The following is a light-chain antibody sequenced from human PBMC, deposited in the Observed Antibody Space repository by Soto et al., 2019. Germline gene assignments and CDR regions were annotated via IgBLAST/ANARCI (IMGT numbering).Light chain of an antibody. CDR3: QQYHRYSWT. CDR2: DAS. Sequence: DIQMTQSPSTLSASVGDRVSIACRASQSISSSLAWYQQKPGKAPKLLIYDASSLESGVPSGFSGSGSGTEFTLSINSLQPQDFATYYCQQYHRYSWTFGQGTKV. V-gene: IGKV1-5*01. CDR1: QSISSS. J-gene: IGKJ1*01.